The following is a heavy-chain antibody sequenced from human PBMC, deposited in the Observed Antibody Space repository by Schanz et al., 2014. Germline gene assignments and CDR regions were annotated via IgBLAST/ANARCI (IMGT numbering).Heavy chain of an antibody. D-gene: IGHD6-25*01. Sequence: EVQLVESGGGLVQPGGSLRLSCAASGFTVNNNYMIWVRQAPGKGLEWVSVIYSGGSTYYADSVKGRFTISRQNSKNALYLHMNSLRAEDTAVYYCARVRPGFAIDPWGQGTLVTVSS. CDR1: GFTVNNNY. CDR2: IYSGGST. CDR3: ARVRPGFAIDP. J-gene: IGHJ5*02. V-gene: IGHV3-53*04.